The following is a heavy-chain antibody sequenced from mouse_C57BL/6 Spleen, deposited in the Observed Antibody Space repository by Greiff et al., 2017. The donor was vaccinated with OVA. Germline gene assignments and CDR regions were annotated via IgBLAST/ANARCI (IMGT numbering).Heavy chain of an antibody. J-gene: IGHJ2*01. CDR3: ASSAQATLDY. V-gene: IGHV14-3*01. D-gene: IGHD3-2*02. CDR2: IDPANGNT. Sequence: VQLKESVAELVRPGASVKLSCTASGFHLKHTYMPWVPQRPEQGLEWIGRIDPANGNTPSAPTFQGQATITADPSSNTAYLQLSSLTSEDTAIDYCASSAQATLDYWGQGTTLTVSS. CDR1: GFHLKHTY.